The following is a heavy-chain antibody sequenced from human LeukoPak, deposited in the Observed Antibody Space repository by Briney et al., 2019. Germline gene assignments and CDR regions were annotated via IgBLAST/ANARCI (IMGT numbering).Heavy chain of an antibody. V-gene: IGHV1-69*01. CDR1: GGTFSSYT. CDR3: ARGRYHANLYYFDY. CDR2: IIPIFGTA. D-gene: IGHD4/OR15-4a*01. Sequence: GASVKVSCKASGGTFSSYTISCVRQAPGQGLEWIGGIIPIFGTANYAQKFQGRVAITADESTSTAYLELSSPRSEDTAVYYCARGRYHANLYYFDYWGQGTLVTVSS. J-gene: IGHJ4*02.